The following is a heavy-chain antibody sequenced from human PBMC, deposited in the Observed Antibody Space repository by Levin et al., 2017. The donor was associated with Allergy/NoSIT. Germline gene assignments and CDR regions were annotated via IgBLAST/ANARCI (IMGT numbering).Heavy chain of an antibody. Sequence: GSLRLSCTVSGGSISSYYWSWIRQPPGKGLEWIGYIYYSGSTNYNPSLKSRVTISVDTSKNQFSLKLSSVTAADTAVYYCARDYGDYDDDAFDIWGQGTMVTVSS. D-gene: IGHD4-17*01. CDR1: GGSISSYY. CDR3: ARDYGDYDDDAFDI. V-gene: IGHV4-59*01. J-gene: IGHJ3*02. CDR2: IYYSGST.